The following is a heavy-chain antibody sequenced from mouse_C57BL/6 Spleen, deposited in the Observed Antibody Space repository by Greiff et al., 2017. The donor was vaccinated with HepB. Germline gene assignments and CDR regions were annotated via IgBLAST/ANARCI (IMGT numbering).Heavy chain of an antibody. Sequence: VQLQQSGPELVKPGASVKISCKASGYAFSSSWMNWVKQRPGKGLEWIGRIYPGDGDTNYNGKFKGKATLTADKSSSTAYMQLSSLTSEDSAVYFCARMRMRLPFDYWGQGTTLTVSS. CDR2: IYPGDGDT. V-gene: IGHV1-82*01. CDR1: GYAFSSSW. CDR3: ARMRMRLPFDY. J-gene: IGHJ2*01. D-gene: IGHD2-4*01.